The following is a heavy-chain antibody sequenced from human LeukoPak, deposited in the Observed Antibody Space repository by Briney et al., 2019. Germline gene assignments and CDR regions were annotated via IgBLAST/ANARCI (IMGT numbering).Heavy chain of an antibody. D-gene: IGHD2-2*01. V-gene: IGHV4-39*07. CDR3: ARVYPTLIVVVPAAKTYYMDV. CDR2: IYYSGST. CDR1: GGSISSSSYY. J-gene: IGHJ6*03. Sequence: SETLSLTCTVSGGSISSSSYYWGWIRQPPGKGLEWIGSIYYSGSTNYNPSLKSRVTISVDTSKNQFSLKLSSVTAADTAVYYCARVYPTLIVVVPAAKTYYMDVWGKGTTVTVSS.